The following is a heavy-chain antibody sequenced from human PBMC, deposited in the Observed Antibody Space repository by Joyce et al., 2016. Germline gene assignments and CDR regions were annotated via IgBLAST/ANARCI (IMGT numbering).Heavy chain of an antibody. D-gene: IGHD3-16*01. CDR1: GYNFPSHW. CDR3: TRRNTVTSLTFQSGY. Sequence: EVHLVQSGAEMKKPGESLKISCQGSGYNFPSHWIGWVRQMPGKGLEWMGIIYPGHSYTRYRPSFQGQVTIAAGKSVSTAYLQGSSQKASDTARYYCTRRNTVTSLTFQSGYWGQGTLVIVSS. CDR2: IYPGHSYT. V-gene: IGHV5-51*01. J-gene: IGHJ4*02.